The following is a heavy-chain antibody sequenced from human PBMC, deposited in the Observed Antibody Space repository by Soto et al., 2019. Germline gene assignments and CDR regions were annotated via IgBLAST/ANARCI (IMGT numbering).Heavy chain of an antibody. J-gene: IGHJ6*02. D-gene: IGHD4-4*01. CDR3: ARAAYLSSNYGYYYYSMHA. Sequence: QVQLQESGPGLVKPSQTLSLTCTVSGGYISSGDYYWSWIRQPPGKGLEWVGYIYYSGSTYYNPSLLSRVTISTGTSEDPFRLRLSGFTTADTAIYCCARAAYLSSNYGYYYYSMHAWGQRATVTESS. CDR1: GGYISSGDYY. CDR2: IYYSGST. V-gene: IGHV4-30-4*01.